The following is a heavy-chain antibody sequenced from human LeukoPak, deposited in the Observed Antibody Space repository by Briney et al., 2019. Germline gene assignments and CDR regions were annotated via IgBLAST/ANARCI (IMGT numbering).Heavy chain of an antibody. CDR2: IWSSGDVT. CDR1: GYSFSNFE. J-gene: IGHJ4*02. D-gene: IGHD4-17*01. V-gene: IGHV3-48*03. CDR3: AKERDDSSTVFDS. Sequence: PGGSLRLSCAGSGYSFSNFEMNWVRQAPGRGLEWVAYIWSSGDVTHYADSVKDRFTISRDNSRNTLYLQINSLRVEDTAVYYCAKERDDSSTVFDSWGQGTLVTVSS.